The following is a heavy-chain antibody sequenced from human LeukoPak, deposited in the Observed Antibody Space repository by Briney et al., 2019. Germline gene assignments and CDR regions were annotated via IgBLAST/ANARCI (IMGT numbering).Heavy chain of an antibody. J-gene: IGHJ4*02. V-gene: IGHV3-23*01. CDR3: AKDSSSSWYYFDC. D-gene: IGHD6-13*01. CDR1: GFTFSSYA. Sequence: PGGSLRLSCAASGFTFSSYAMSWVRQAPGKGLEWVSSISGSGGYTYYADSVKGRFTISRDNSKNTLYLQMNSLRAEDTAVYYCAKDSSSSWYYFDCWGQGALVTVSS. CDR2: ISGSGGYT.